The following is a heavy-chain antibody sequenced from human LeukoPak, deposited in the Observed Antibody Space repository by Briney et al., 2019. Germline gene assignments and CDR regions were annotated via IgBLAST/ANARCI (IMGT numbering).Heavy chain of an antibody. Sequence: GGSLRFSCAASGFTFSSYGMHWVRQAPGKGLEWVAVISYDGSNKYYADSVKGRFTISRDNSKNTLYLQMNSLRAEDTAAYYCAKSSFLYYFDYWGQGTLVTVSS. V-gene: IGHV3-30*18. CDR3: AKSSFLYYFDY. CDR1: GFTFSSYG. J-gene: IGHJ4*02. CDR2: ISYDGSNK.